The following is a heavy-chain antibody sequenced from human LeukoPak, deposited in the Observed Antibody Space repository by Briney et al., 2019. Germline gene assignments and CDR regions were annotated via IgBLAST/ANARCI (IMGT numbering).Heavy chain of an antibody. Sequence: PGGSLRHSCAASGFTVSSNHMTWVRQAPGKGLEWVSVIYSGGSTYYADSVKGRFTISRDNSKNTLYLQMNSLRAEDTAMYYCARGLMEVTTIYFANWGRGTLVTVSS. CDR3: ARGLMEVTTIYFAN. D-gene: IGHD4-17*01. CDR1: GFTVSSNH. CDR2: IYSGGST. J-gene: IGHJ4*02. V-gene: IGHV3-53*01.